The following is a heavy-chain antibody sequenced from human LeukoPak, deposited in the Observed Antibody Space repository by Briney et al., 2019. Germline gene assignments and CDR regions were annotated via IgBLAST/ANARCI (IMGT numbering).Heavy chain of an antibody. V-gene: IGHV3-53*01. CDR1: GFTVSSNY. Sequence: GGSLRLSCAASGFTVSSNYMSWGRQAPGEGLEWVSIIYSGGSTFYPDSVKGRVTISRDNSKNTLYLQVNSLRADDTAVYYCARGGSYLSAFDIWGQGTLVTVSS. J-gene: IGHJ3*02. CDR3: ARGGSYLSAFDI. D-gene: IGHD1-26*01. CDR2: IYSGGST.